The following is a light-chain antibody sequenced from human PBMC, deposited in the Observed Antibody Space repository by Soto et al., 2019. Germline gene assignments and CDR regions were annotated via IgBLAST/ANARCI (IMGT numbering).Light chain of an antibody. CDR1: QSVLYSSNNKNY. CDR2: WAS. V-gene: IGKV4-1*01. CDR3: QQYYSTPHT. Sequence: DIVMTQSPDSLAVSLGERATINCKSSQSVLYSSNNKNYLAWYQQKPGQPPKLLIYWASTRESGVPDRFSGSGSGTDFPLTISSLQAEDAAVYYCQQYYSTPHTFGQGTKLEIK. J-gene: IGKJ2*01.